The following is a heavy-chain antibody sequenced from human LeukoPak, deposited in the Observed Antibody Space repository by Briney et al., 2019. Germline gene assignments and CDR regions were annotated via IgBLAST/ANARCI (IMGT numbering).Heavy chain of an antibody. CDR1: GFTFSRYA. CDR3: ARELPRIGGQTDASDI. V-gene: IGHV3-74*01. J-gene: IGHJ3*02. Sequence: GGSLRLSCSASGFTFSRYAMHWVRQAPGKGLVWVSRSKNDGSSTSYANSVKGRFTISRDNAKNTLYLQMNSLRAEDTAVYYCARELPRIGGQTDASDIWGQGTMVTVS. D-gene: IGHD3-16*01. CDR2: SKNDGSST.